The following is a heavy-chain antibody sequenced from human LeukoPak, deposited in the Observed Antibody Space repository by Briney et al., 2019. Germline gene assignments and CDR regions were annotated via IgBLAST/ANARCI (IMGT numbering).Heavy chain of an antibody. J-gene: IGHJ4*02. V-gene: IGHV3-30-3*01. D-gene: IGHD6-13*01. CDR1: GFTFSTSA. CDR2: ISYEGSNK. CDR3: ACSHDSASWYYFDY. Sequence: GFTFSTSAMHWVRQAPGKGPEWVAVISYEGSNKYYADSVKGRFTISRDNSKNTLYLQMNSLRAEDTAVYYCACSHDSASWYYFDYWGQGTLVTVSS.